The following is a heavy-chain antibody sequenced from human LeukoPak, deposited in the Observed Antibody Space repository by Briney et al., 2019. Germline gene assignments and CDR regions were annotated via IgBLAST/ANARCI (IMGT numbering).Heavy chain of an antibody. D-gene: IGHD3-22*01. V-gene: IGHV3-74*01. CDR1: GFTLSSYW. Sequence: GGSLRLSCAASGFTLSSYWMHWVRQAPGKGLVWVSRINSDGSTTSYADSVKGRFTISRDNAKDSMYLQMTSLRAGDAAVYYCARGYYSDTTGYNPLDHWGQGTLVTVSS. CDR3: ARGYYSDTTGYNPLDH. J-gene: IGHJ4*02. CDR2: INSDGSTT.